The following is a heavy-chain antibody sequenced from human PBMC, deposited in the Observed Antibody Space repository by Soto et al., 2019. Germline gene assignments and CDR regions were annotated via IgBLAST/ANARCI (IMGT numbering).Heavy chain of an antibody. CDR1: GFTFSSYW. Sequence: GGSLRLSCAASGFTFSSYWMSWVRQAPGKGLEWVANIKQDGSEKYYVDSVKGRFTISRDNAKNSLYLQMNSLRAEDTAVYYCARSFKAPTGDPLPIDYWGQGTLVTVSS. CDR2: IKQDGSEK. J-gene: IGHJ4*02. CDR3: ARSFKAPTGDPLPIDY. D-gene: IGHD7-27*01. V-gene: IGHV3-7*03.